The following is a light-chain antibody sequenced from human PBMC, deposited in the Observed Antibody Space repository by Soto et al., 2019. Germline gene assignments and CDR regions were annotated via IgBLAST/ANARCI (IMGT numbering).Light chain of an antibody. CDR1: ETVAGSY. J-gene: IGKJ1*01. V-gene: IGKV3D-20*02. Sequence: EIVLTQSPCTLSLSPGERATLSCRASETVAGSYLAWYQQKPGQAPRLLIHGASTRATGIADRFSGSGSGTEFTLTISSLQSEDFAVYYCQQRSNWRWTFGQGTKVDIK. CDR2: GAS. CDR3: QQRSNWRWT.